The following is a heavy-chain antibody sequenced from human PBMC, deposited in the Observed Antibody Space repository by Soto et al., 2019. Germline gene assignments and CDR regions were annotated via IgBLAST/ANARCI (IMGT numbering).Heavy chain of an antibody. Sequence: SETLSLTCAVSGGSISSGGYSWSWIRQPPGKGLEWIGYIYHSGSTYYNPSLKSRVTISVDRSKNQFSLNLNFVTAADTAVYYCARHSYCSSICWFDPWGQGTLVTVSS. J-gene: IGHJ5*02. CDR1: GGSISSGGYS. D-gene: IGHD2-2*01. CDR3: ARHSYCSSICWFDP. V-gene: IGHV4-30-2*01. CDR2: IYHSGST.